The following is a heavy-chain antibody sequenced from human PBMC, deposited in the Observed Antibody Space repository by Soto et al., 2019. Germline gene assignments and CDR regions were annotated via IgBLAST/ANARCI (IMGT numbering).Heavy chain of an antibody. J-gene: IGHJ6*02. CDR1: GYSFSNYW. Sequence: GESLKISCKGSGYSFSNYWIGWVRQMPGKGLEWMGIIYLGDSETRYSPSFEGQVTISADKSISTAYLQWNSLKASDTAIYYCARPGVAAKPGHTMDVGGQGTTVTVSS. CDR3: ARPGVAAKPGHTMDV. CDR2: IYLGDSET. D-gene: IGHD6-13*01. V-gene: IGHV5-51*01.